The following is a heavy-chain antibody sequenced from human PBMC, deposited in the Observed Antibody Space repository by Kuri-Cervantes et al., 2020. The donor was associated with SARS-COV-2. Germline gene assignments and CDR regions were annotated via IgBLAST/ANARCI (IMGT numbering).Heavy chain of an antibody. CDR1: GCSFSSYY. CDR2: INHSGST. Sequence: AGTLSLTCAVYGCSFSSYYWSWVRQPPGKGLEWIGEINHSGSTNYNPSLKSRVTISVDTSKNQFSLKLSSVPAADTAVYYCARVSEEHMIVVVITTGGWFDPWGQGTLVTVSS. V-gene: IGHV4-34*01. D-gene: IGHD3-22*01. CDR3: ARVSEEHMIVVVITTGGWFDP. J-gene: IGHJ5*02.